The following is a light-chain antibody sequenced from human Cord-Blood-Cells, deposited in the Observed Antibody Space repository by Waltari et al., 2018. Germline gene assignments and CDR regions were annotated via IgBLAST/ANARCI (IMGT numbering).Light chain of an antibody. CDR3: CSYAGSDYV. J-gene: IGLJ1*01. V-gene: IGLV2-23*01. CDR1: SSDVGRSNL. Sequence: QSALTQPASVSGSPGQSITISCTGTSSDVGRSNLVSWYQQHPGKAPKLMIYEGSKRPSGVSNRFSGSKSANTASLTISGLQAEDEADYYCCSYAGSDYVFGTGTKVTVL. CDR2: EGS.